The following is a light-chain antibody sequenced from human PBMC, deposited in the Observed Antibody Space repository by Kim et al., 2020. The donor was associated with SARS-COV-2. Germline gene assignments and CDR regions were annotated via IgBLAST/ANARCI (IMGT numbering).Light chain of an antibody. CDR1: QDIRND. Sequence: DIQMTQSPSSLSASVGDRVTITCRASQDIRNDLGWYQQNPGRAPKRLIYGASSLQSGVPSRFSGSGSGTEFTLTNNILQPQDGATYFCLQHNTYPITFGQGTRLEI. V-gene: IGKV1-17*01. J-gene: IGKJ5*01. CDR2: GAS. CDR3: LQHNTYPIT.